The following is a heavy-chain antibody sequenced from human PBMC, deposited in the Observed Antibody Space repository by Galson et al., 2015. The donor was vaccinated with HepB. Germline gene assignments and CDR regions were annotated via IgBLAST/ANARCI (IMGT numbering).Heavy chain of an antibody. D-gene: IGHD4-23*01. CDR3: ARDLTPSYAFDI. CDR1: GYTFTTYA. Sequence: SVKVSCKASGYTFTTYAMHWVRQAPGQRLEWMGWINAGNGNTKYSQKFQGGVTITRDTSATTAYMELSRLSSEDTAVYYCARDLTPSYAFDIWGQGTMVTVSS. V-gene: IGHV1-3*01. CDR2: INAGNGNT. J-gene: IGHJ3*02.